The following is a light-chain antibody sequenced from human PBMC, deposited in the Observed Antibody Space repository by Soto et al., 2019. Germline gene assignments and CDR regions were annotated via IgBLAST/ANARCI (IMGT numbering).Light chain of an antibody. CDR1: QSVSNN. J-gene: IGKJ5*01. Sequence: EIVMTQSPSTLSVSTGERATLSCWASQSVSNNLAGYQQKPGQAPRRLIYDASTRATGIPARFSGSGSGTDFTLTISCLEPEDFAVYYCQQRSNWPPITFGQGTRMEI. CDR3: QQRSNWPPIT. CDR2: DAS. V-gene: IGKV3-11*01.